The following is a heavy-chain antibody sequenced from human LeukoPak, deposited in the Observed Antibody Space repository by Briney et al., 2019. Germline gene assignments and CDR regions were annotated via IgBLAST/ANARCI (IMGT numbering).Heavy chain of an antibody. J-gene: IGHJ3*02. D-gene: IGHD6-19*01. CDR3: ARDRGGSGWYPDAFDI. CDR2: MNPNSGNT. CDR1: GYTFTSYD. V-gene: IGHV1-8*01. Sequence: ASVKVSCKASGYTFTSYDINWVRQATGQGLEWMGWMNPNSGNTGYAQKFQGRVTMTRNTSISTAYMELSSLRSEDTAVYYCARDRGGSGWYPDAFDIWGQGTMVTVSS.